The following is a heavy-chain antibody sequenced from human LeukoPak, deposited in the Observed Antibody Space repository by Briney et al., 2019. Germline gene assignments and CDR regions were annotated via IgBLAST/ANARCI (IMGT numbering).Heavy chain of an antibody. J-gene: IGHJ6*03. Sequence: GGSLRLSCAASGFTFSSYAMSWVRQAPGKGLEWVSAISGSGGSTYYADSVKGRFTISRDNSKNTLYLQMNSLRAEDTAVYYCAKVSHSSSWITLYYYYYYMDVWGKGTTVTVSS. D-gene: IGHD6-13*01. CDR2: ISGSGGST. CDR3: AKVSHSSSWITLYYYYYYMDV. V-gene: IGHV3-23*01. CDR1: GFTFSSYA.